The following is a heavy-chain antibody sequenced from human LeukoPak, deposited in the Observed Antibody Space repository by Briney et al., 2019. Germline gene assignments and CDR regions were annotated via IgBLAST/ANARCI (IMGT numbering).Heavy chain of an antibody. CDR2: ISSSGSTI. CDR1: GFTFSSYE. J-gene: IGHJ4*02. CDR3: ARDGVRGYCSSTSCYFD. V-gene: IGHV3-48*03. D-gene: IGHD2-2*01. Sequence: PGGSLRLSCAASGFTFSSYEMNWVRQAPGKGLEWVPYISSSGSTIYYADSVKGRFTTSRDNAKNSLYLQMNSLRAEDTAVYYCARDGVRGYCSSTSCYFDWGQGTLVTVSS.